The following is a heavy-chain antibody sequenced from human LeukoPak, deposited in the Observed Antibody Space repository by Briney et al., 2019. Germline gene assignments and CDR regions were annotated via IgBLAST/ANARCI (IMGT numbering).Heavy chain of an antibody. CDR3: AKDNAAAAVYYFDY. D-gene: IGHD6-13*01. Sequence: GGSLRLSCAASGFTFTSYAVTWVRQAPGKGLEWVSAISGSGGSTYYADSVKGRFTISRDNSKSTLYLQMNSLRAEDTAVYYCAKDNAAAAVYYFDYWGQGTLVTVSS. V-gene: IGHV3-23*01. CDR1: GFTFTSYA. J-gene: IGHJ4*02. CDR2: ISGSGGST.